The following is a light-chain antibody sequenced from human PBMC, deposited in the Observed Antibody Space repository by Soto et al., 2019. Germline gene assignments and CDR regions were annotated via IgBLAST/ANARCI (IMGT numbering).Light chain of an antibody. V-gene: IGKV1-27*01. CDR2: AAS. CDR1: QGIRNF. Sequence: DIQMTQSPTSLSPSVGDRVTITCRASQGIRNFVAWYQQKPGKAPKLLIYAASTLQSGVPSRFSGSGSGTDFTLTINSLQPEDVATYSCQKYSSVPVFGPGTKVEIK. J-gene: IGKJ3*01. CDR3: QKYSSVPV.